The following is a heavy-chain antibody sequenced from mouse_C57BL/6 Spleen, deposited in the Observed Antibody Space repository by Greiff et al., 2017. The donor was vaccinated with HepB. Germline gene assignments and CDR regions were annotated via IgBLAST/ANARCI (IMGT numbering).Heavy chain of an antibody. D-gene: IGHD2-3*01. CDR2: IYPRSGNT. CDR1: GYTFTSYG. J-gene: IGHJ2*01. V-gene: IGHV1-81*01. Sequence: VQLKESGAELARPGASVKLSCKASGYTFTSYGISWVKQRTGQGLEWIGEIYPRSGNTYYNEKFKGKATLTADKSSSTAYMELRSLTSEDSAVYFCARSPYDGYYADYWGQGTTLTVSS. CDR3: ARSPYDGYYADY.